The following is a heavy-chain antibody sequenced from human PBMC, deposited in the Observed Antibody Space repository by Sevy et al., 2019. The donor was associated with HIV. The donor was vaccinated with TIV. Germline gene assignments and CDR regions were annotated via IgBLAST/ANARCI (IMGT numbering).Heavy chain of an antibody. CDR3: AGLVGDYRSSVDY. D-gene: IGHD4-17*01. J-gene: IGHJ4*02. CDR2: IYPGDSDT. CDR1: GYSFTSYW. V-gene: IGHV5-51*01. Sequence: GESLKISCKGSGYSFTSYWIGWVRQMPGKGLEGMGIIYPGDSDTRYSPSFQGQVTIPADKTISTAYLQWSSLKASDTAMYYYAGLVGDYRSSVDYWGQGTMVTVSS.